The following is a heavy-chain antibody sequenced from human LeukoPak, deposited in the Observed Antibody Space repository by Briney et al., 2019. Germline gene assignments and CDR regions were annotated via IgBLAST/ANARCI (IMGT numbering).Heavy chain of an antibody. CDR3: AKGRNDCSGGSCHYLDAFDI. V-gene: IGHV3-33*06. CDR1: GFTFSSYG. D-gene: IGHD2-15*01. J-gene: IGHJ3*02. CDR2: LWYDGSNK. Sequence: GGSLRLSCAASGFTFSSYGMHWFRKAPGKGLEWVAVLWYDGSNKYYADSVKGRFTISRDNSKNTLYLQMNSLRAEDTAVYYCAKGRNDCSGGSCHYLDAFDIWGQGTMVTVSS.